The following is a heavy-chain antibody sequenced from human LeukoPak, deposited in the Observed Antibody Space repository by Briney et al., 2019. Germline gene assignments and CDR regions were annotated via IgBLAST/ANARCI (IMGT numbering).Heavy chain of an antibody. V-gene: IGHV3-13*01. CDR2: IGTAGDT. J-gene: IGHJ4*02. Sequence: PGGSLRLSCAASGFTFSSYDMHWVRQATGKGLEWVSAIGTAGDTYYPGSVKGRFTISRENAKNSLYLQMNSLRAEDTAVYYCARAGVSSGYWSLWGQGTLVTVSS. D-gene: IGHD3-22*01. CDR1: GFTFSSYD. CDR3: ARAGVSSGYWSL.